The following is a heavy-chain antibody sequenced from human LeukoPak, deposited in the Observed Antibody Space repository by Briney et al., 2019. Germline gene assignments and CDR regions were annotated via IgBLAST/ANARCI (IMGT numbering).Heavy chain of an antibody. CDR3: ARPATQWTGDYYGMDV. J-gene: IGHJ6*02. CDR2: ISYDGSNK. V-gene: IGHV3-30*04. CDR1: GFTFSSYA. Sequence: GGSLRLSCAASGFTFSSYAMHWVRQAPGKGLEWVAVISYDGSNKYYADSVKGRFTISRDNSKNTLYLQMNSLRAEDTAVYYCARPATQWTGDYYGMDVWGQGTTVTVSS. D-gene: IGHD6-19*01.